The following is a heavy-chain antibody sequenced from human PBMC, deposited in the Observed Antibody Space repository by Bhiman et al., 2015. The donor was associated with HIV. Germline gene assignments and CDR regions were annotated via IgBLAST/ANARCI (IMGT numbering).Heavy chain of an antibody. V-gene: IGHV3-7*03. J-gene: IGHJ3*02. CDR2: IKQDGSEK. CDR3: ARDESHRRYALTVLDI. Sequence: EVRLVESGGGLVKPGESLRLSCAASGFSFTTAWMGWVRRAPGKGLEWVANIKQDGSEKHYVDSVKGRFTISRDNAKNSVYLQMNSLRAEDTAVYYCARDESHRRYALTVLDIWGQGTMVTVSS. CDR1: GFSFTTAW. D-gene: IGHD1-14*01.